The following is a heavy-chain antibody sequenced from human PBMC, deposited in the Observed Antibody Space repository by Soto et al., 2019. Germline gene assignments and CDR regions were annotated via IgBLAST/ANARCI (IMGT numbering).Heavy chain of an antibody. CDR2: INHSGST. J-gene: IGHJ6*03. V-gene: IGHV4-34*01. D-gene: IGHD2-2*01. CDR3: ARGEGYCSSTSCYAMKNYYYYYMDV. CDR1: GGSFSGYY. Sequence: SETLSLTCAVYGGSFSGYYWSWIRQPPGKGLKWFGEINHSGSTNYNPSLKSRVTISVDTSKNQFSLKLSSVTAADTAVYYCARGEGYCSSTSCYAMKNYYYYYMDVWGKGTTVS.